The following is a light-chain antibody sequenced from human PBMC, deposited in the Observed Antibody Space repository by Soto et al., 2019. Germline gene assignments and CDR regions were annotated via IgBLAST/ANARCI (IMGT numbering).Light chain of an antibody. CDR2: EVS. CDR1: SSDVGGYNY. CDR3: TSHAGSNNYV. J-gene: IGLJ1*01. Sequence: SALTQPPSASVSPGQSVTISCTGTSSDVGGYNYVSWYQQHPGKAPKLIISEVSKRPSGVPDRFSGSKSGNTASLTVSGLQAEDEADYYCTSHAGSNNYVFGTGTKVTVL. V-gene: IGLV2-8*01.